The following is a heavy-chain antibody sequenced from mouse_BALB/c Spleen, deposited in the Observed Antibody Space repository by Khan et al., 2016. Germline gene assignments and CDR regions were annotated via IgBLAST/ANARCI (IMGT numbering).Heavy chain of an antibody. CDR1: GYSITSDYA. CDR3: ARRCYDDEAGDAMGY. D-gene: IGHD2-4*01. V-gene: IGHV3-2*02. J-gene: IGHJ4*01. CDR2: ISYSGST. Sequence: EVQLQESGPGLVKPSQSLSLTCTVTGYSITSDYAWNWIRQFPGNKLEWMGYISYSGSTSYNPSLKSRISITRDTSKNQFFLQLNSVTTEDTATYDCARRCYDDEAGDAMGYGGQGTAVTVSS.